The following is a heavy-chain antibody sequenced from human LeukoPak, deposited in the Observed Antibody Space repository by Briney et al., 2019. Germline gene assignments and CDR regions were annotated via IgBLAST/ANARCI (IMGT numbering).Heavy chain of an antibody. CDR2: MNPNSGNT. D-gene: IGHD3-10*01. CDR3: ARGLSMVRGVFDP. Sequence: ASVKVSCKASGSTFNNYAINWVRQAPGQGLEWMGWMNPNSGNTGYAQKFQGRVTMTRNTSISTAYMELSSLRSEDTAVYYCARGLSMVRGVFDPWGQGTLVTVSS. CDR1: GSTFNNYA. V-gene: IGHV1-8*02. J-gene: IGHJ5*02.